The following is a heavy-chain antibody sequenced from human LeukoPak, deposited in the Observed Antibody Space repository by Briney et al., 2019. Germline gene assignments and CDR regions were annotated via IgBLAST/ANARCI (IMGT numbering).Heavy chain of an antibody. CDR1: GGTFSSYA. CDR3: ARGRQLHLGELFPFAEFFQP. Sequence: SVKVSCKASGGTFSSYAISWVRQAPGQGLEWMGGIIPIFGTANYAQKFQGRVTITADGSTSTAYMELSSLRSEDTAVYYCARGRQLHLGELFPFAEFFQPWGQGTLVTVFS. D-gene: IGHD3-16*01. J-gene: IGHJ1*01. V-gene: IGHV1-69*01. CDR2: IIPIFGTA.